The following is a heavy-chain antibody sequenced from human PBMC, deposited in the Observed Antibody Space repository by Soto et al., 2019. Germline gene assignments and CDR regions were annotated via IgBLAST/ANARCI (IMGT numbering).Heavy chain of an antibody. CDR2: INHSGST. J-gene: IGHJ6*02. CDR3: ARGRIVLMVYAMYYYYYGMDV. D-gene: IGHD2-8*01. CDR1: GGSFSGYY. Sequence: SETLSLTCAVYGGSFSGYYWSWIRQPPGKGLEWIGEINHSGSTNYNPSLKSRVTISVDTSKNQFSLELSSVTAADTAVYYCARGRIVLMVYAMYYYYYGMDVWGQGTTVTVS. V-gene: IGHV4-34*01.